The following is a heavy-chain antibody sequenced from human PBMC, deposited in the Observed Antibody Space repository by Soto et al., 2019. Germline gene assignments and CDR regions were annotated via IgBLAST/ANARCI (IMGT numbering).Heavy chain of an antibody. V-gene: IGHV1-3*01. CDR3: ARGLPLTMDY. J-gene: IGHJ4*02. D-gene: IGHD2-15*01. CDR1: GYAFTSYA. CDR2: INAGNGNT. Sequence: QVQLVQSGAEVKKPRASVKVSCKASGYAFTSYAMHWVRQAPGQRLEWMGWINAGNGNTKYSQRFQGRVTITRDTSASTAYMELSSLRSEDTAVFYCARGLPLTMDYWGQGTLVTVSS.